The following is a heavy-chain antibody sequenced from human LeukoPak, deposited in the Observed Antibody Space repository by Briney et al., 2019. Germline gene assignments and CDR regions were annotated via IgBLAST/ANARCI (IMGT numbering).Heavy chain of an antibody. J-gene: IGHJ5*02. V-gene: IGHV3-11*01. CDR1: GFTFRNYW. Sequence: KTGGSLRLSCAASGFTFRNYWMSWVRQAPGKGLEWVSYISSSGSTIYYADSVKGRFTISRDNAKNSLYLQMNSLRAEDTAVYYCARDYTGYFPWGQGTLVIVSS. D-gene: IGHD3-9*01. CDR2: ISSSGSTI. CDR3: ARDYTGYFP.